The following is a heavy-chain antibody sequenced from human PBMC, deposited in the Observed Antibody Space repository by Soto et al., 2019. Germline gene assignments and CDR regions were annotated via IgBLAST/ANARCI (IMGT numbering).Heavy chain of an antibody. CDR2: IIPIFGTA. CDR3: ARGPMIYGSGSYGLLQTNMDV. D-gene: IGHD3-10*01. Sequence: GASVKVSCKASGGTFSSYAISWVRQAPGQGLEWTGGIIPIFGTANYAQKFQGRVTITADESTSTAYMELSSLRSEDTAVYYCARGPMIYGSGSYGLLQTNMDVWGQGTTVTVSS. CDR1: GGTFSSYA. J-gene: IGHJ6*02. V-gene: IGHV1-69*13.